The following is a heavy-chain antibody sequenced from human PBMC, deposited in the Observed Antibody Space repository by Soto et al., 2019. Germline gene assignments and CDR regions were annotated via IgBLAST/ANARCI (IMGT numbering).Heavy chain of an antibody. CDR1: GFTFSSYS. Sequence: GGSLRLSCAASGFTFSSYSMNWVRQAPGKGLEWVSSISSSSSYIYYADSVKGRFTISRDNAKNSLYLQMNGLRADETALYYCARVNPIVEVVAAPDVDFYYYYYYYGMDVWGQGTTVTVSS. CDR2: ISSSSSYI. J-gene: IGHJ6*02. CDR3: ARVNPIVEVVAAPDVDFYYYYYYYGMDV. D-gene: IGHD2-15*01. V-gene: IGHV3-21*01.